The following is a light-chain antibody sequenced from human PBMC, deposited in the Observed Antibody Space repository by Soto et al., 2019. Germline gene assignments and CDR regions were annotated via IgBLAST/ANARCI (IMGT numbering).Light chain of an antibody. J-gene: IGKJ1*01. V-gene: IGKV3-15*01. CDR3: QQDNKWPWT. CDR1: QSISDT. Sequence: IVMTQSPATLSVSQGGRATLSCRASQSISDTLAWYQQKPGQAPRLLIYSASSRATGFPARFSGSGSGTDFTLTISSLQSEDFAVYYCQQDNKWPWTFGQATKV. CDR2: SAS.